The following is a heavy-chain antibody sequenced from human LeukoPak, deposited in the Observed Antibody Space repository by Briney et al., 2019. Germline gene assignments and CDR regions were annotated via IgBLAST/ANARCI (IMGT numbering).Heavy chain of an antibody. CDR2: IYSGGST. V-gene: IGHV3-66*02. D-gene: IGHD3-16*01. J-gene: IGHJ4*02. Sequence: PGGSLRLSCAASGFTFSSYWMHWVRQAPGKGLEWVSVIYSGGSTYYADSVKGRFTISRDNSKNTLYLQMNSLRAEDTAVYCCAREDAAGGGDKFDYWGQGTLVTVSS. CDR3: AREDAAGGGDKFDY. CDR1: GFTFSSYW.